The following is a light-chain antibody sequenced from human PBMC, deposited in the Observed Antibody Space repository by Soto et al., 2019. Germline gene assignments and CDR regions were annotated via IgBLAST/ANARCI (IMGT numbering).Light chain of an antibody. J-gene: IGLJ2*01. V-gene: IGLV2-11*01. Sequence: QSALTQPRSVSGSPGQSVTISCTGTSSDVGGYDYVSWYQQHPGKAPRLMIYEGSKRPSGVPDRFSGSKSGNTASLTISGLQAEDEAHYYCCSYAGTYTWVFGGGTKVTVL. CDR1: SSDVGGYDY. CDR2: EGS. CDR3: CSYAGTYTWV.